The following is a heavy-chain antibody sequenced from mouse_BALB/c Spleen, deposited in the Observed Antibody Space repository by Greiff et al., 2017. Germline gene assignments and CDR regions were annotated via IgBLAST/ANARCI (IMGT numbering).Heavy chain of an antibody. J-gene: IGHJ3*01. CDR1: GFTFSSYA. CDR3: ARHDGYYVFAY. CDR2: ISSGGSYT. Sequence: EVKVVESGGGLVKPGGSLKLSCAASGFTFSSYAMSWVRQTPEKRLEWVATISSGGSYTYYPDSVKGRFTISRDNAKNTLYLQMSSLRSEDTAMYYCARHDGYYVFAYWGQGTLVTVSA. V-gene: IGHV5-9-3*01. D-gene: IGHD2-3*01.